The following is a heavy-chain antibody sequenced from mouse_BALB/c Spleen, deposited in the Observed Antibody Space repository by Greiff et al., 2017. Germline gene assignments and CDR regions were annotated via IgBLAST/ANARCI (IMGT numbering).Heavy chain of an antibody. Sequence: EVHLVESGGGLVKPGGSLKLSCAASGFTFSDYYMYWVRQTPEKRLEWVATISDGGSYTYYPDSVKGRFTISRDNAKNNLYLQMSSLKSEDTAMYYCARNYYGSSSIAYWGQGTLVTVSA. D-gene: IGHD1-1*01. J-gene: IGHJ3*01. CDR2: ISDGGSYT. CDR1: GFTFSDYY. V-gene: IGHV5-4*02. CDR3: ARNYYGSSSIAY.